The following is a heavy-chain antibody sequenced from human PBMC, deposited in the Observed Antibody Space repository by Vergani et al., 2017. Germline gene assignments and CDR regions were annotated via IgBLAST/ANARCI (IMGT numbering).Heavy chain of an antibody. CDR1: GFTFSSYS. CDR3: ALPGGNSGY. V-gene: IGHV3-21*01. Sequence: EVQLVESGGGLVKPGGSLRLSCAASGFTFSSYSMNWVRQAPGKGLEWVSSISRSSSYIYYADSVKGRFTISRDNAKNSLYLQMNSLRAEDTAVYYCALPGGNSGYWGQGTLVTVSS. CDR2: ISRSSSYI. D-gene: IGHD4-23*01. J-gene: IGHJ4*02.